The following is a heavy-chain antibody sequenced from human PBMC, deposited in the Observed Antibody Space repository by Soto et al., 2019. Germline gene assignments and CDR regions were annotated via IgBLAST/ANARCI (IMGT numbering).Heavy chain of an antibody. CDR3: ARVRYNWNPKSRGAFDI. CDR1: GGTFSSYA. J-gene: IGHJ3*02. V-gene: IGHV1-69*06. CDR2: IIPIFGTA. Sequence: SVKVSCKASGGTFSSYAISWVRQAPGQGLEWMGGIIPIFGTANYAQKFQGRVTITADKSTSTAYMELSSLRSEDTAVYYCARVRYNWNPKSRGAFDIWGQGTMVTVSS. D-gene: IGHD1-20*01.